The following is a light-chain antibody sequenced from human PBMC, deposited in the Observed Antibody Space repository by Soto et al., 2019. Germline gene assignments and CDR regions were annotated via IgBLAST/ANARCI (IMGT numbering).Light chain of an antibody. CDR3: QQSYSSPCT. Sequence: DIQMTQSPSSLSASLGDRVTITCRASQSIGINLNWYQQKPAKAPKLLIYAASSLKSGVPPRFSGSGSGTDFTLTISSLQPEDFATYYCQQSYSSPCTFGQGTILEIK. V-gene: IGKV1-39*01. CDR1: QSIGIN. CDR2: AAS. J-gene: IGKJ2*02.